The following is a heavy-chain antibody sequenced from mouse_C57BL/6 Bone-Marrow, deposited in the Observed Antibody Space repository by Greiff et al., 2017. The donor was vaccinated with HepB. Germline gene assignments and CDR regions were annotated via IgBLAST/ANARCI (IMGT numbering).Heavy chain of an antibody. D-gene: IGHD1-1*01. CDR2: IDPSDSYT. V-gene: IGHV1-69*01. J-gene: IGHJ4*01. Sequence: VQLQQPGAELVMPGASVKLSCKASGYTFTSYWMHWVKQRPGQGLEWIGEIDPSDSYTNYNQKFKGKSTLTVDKSSSTAYMQLSSLTSEDSAVYYCAREGNGSSSYYYAMDYWGQGTSVTVSS. CDR1: GYTFTSYW. CDR3: AREGNGSSSYYYAMDY.